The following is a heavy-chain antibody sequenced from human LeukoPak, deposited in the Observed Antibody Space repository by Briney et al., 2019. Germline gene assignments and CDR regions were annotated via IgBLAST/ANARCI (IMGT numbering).Heavy chain of an antibody. J-gene: IGHJ4*02. Sequence: GASLRLSCAASGFTFSNYAMSWVRRAPGKGLEWVSAITGGGSGIYYADSMKSRFTISRDNSKNTLYLQINSLRAEDTAVYYCAKWGDYDVLTGYYVSDYWGQGTLVTVSS. CDR2: ITGGGSGI. V-gene: IGHV3-23*01. CDR3: AKWGDYDVLTGYYVSDY. CDR1: GFTFSNYA. D-gene: IGHD3-9*01.